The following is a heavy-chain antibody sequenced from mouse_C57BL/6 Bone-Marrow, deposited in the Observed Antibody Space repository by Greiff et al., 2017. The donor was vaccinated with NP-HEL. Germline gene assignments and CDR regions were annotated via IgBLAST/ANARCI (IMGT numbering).Heavy chain of an antibody. CDR1: GYTFTSYW. CDR2: IDPSDSYT. Sequence: VQLQQPGAELVMPGASVKLSCKASGYTFTSYWMHWVKQRPGQGLEWIGEIDPSDSYTNYNQKFKGKSTLTVDKSSSTAYMQLSSLTSEDSAVYYCAREDDGYSTSYFDYWGQGTTLTVSS. V-gene: IGHV1-69*01. CDR3: AREDDGYSTSYFDY. J-gene: IGHJ2*01. D-gene: IGHD2-3*01.